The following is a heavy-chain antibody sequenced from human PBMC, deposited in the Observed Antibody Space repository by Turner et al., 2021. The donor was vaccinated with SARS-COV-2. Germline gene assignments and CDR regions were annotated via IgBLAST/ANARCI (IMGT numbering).Heavy chain of an antibody. V-gene: IGHV1-2*02. D-gene: IGHD3-22*01. CDR1: GYSFSGYN. Sequence: QVQLVQSAPDVKKPGASVRVSCTASGYSFSGYNIHWVRQAPGQGLEWMGWLNPGNGDTDSAQKFQGRLTMTRDTSIRTAYMDLTRLKSDDTAIYYCAGLAPDSSGYLYVGAFDVWGQGTRVTVSS. J-gene: IGHJ3*01. CDR2: LNPGNGDT. CDR3: AGLAPDSSGYLYVGAFDV.